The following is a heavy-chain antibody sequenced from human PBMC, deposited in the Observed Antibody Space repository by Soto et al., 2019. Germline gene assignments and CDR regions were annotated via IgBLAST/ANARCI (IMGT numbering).Heavy chain of an antibody. J-gene: IGHJ3*01. V-gene: IGHV3-30*18. D-gene: IGHD1-1*01. Sequence: QVLLVESGGGVVQPGRSPRLSCAAAGFDFSDYRMHWVRQSPGRGLEWVGAISEDGTEKFYGESTLGRFTISRDNSETTLSLQMDSLRAEDTAVYFCAKIISRGTGDAFHVWGQGTMVTVSS. CDR2: ISEDGTEK. CDR1: GFDFSDYR. CDR3: AKIISRGTGDAFHV.